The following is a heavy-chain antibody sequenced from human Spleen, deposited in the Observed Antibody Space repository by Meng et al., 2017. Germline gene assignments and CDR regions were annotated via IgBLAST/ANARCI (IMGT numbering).Heavy chain of an antibody. CDR3: ARAVTTFPDY. CDR1: GYTFTGYY. V-gene: IGHV1-46*01. D-gene: IGHD4-17*01. CDR2: INPSGGGT. Sequence: ASVKVSCKASGYTFTGYYMHWVRQAPRQGLDWMGIINPSGGGTDYAQKFQGRVTMTRDTSTSTVYMELSSLRSEDTAVYYCARAVTTFPDYWGQGTLVTVSS. J-gene: IGHJ4*02.